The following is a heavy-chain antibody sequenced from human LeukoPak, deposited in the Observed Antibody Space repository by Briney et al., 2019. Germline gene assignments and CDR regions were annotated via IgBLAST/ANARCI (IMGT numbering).Heavy chain of an antibody. Sequence: ASVKVSCKASGYTFTSYYMYWLRQAPGQGLEWMGIVHPSGGSTSYAQKFQGRVTMTRDTATSTVYMELSSLRSEDTALYYCARITMTTSGWYFDLWGRGSLVTVSS. D-gene: IGHD3-22*01. J-gene: IGHJ2*01. CDR1: GYTFTSYY. CDR2: VHPSGGST. V-gene: IGHV1-46*01. CDR3: ARITMTTSGWYFDL.